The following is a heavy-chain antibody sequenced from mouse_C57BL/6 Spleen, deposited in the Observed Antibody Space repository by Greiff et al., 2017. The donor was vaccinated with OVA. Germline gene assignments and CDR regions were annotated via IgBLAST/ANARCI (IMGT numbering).Heavy chain of an antibody. CDR1: GFTFSNYW. CDR2: IRLKSDNYAT. J-gene: IGHJ3*01. D-gene: IGHD3-2*02. Sequence: EVKLVESGGGLVQPGGSMKLSCVASGFTFSNYWMNWVRQSPEKGLEWVAQIRLKSDNYATHYAESVKGRFTISRDDSKSSVYLQMNNLRAEDTGIYYCTGRDSSGPFAYWGQGTLVTVSA. V-gene: IGHV6-3*01. CDR3: TGRDSSGPFAY.